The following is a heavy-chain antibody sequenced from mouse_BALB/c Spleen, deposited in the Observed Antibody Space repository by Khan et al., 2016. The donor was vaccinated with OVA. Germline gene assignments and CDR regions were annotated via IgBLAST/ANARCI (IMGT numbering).Heavy chain of an antibody. V-gene: IGHV2-6-1*01. CDR1: GFSLTNYG. D-gene: IGHD2-10*01. CDR2: IWSDGST. CDR3: ARQPYYHYYIMDY. Sequence: QVQLKESGPGLVAPSQSLSITCTISGFSLTNYGVHWVRQPPGKGLEWLVVIWSDGSTTYNSALKSRLSISKDNSRSQVFLKMNSLQTDDATMYYSARQPYYHYYIMDYWGQGTSLTVSS. J-gene: IGHJ4*01.